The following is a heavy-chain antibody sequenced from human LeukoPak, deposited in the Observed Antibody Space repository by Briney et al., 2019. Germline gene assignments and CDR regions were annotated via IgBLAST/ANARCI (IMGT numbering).Heavy chain of an antibody. V-gene: IGHV4-39*01. Sequence: SETLSLTCTVSGGSISSSSYYWGWIRQPPGKGLEWIGSIYYSGSTYYNPSLKSRVTISVDTSKNQLSLKLSSVTAADTAVYYCARSTGSLWFGELLSAPDYWGQGTLVTVSS. D-gene: IGHD3-10*01. CDR3: ARSTGSLWFGELLSAPDY. CDR2: IYYSGST. CDR1: GGSISSSSYY. J-gene: IGHJ4*02.